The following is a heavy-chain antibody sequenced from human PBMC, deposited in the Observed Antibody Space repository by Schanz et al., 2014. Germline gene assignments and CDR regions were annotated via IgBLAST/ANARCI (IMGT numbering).Heavy chain of an antibody. CDR3: VKGGTNTLDS. J-gene: IGHJ4*02. CDR2: ISHDGSNK. Sequence: VQLVESGGGLVQPGGSLRLSCAASGFNFRSYPMSWVRQAPGKGLEWVALISHDGSNKNSADSVKGRFTISRDNSKNTLYLQMNSLRGDDTAIYYCVKGGTNTLDSWGQGTLVTVSS. V-gene: IGHV3-30*18. CDR1: GFNFRSYP.